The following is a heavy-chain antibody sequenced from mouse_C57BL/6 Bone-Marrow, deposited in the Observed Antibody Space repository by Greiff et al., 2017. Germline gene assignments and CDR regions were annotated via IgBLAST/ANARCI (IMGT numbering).Heavy chain of an antibody. CDR3: SRDYGSRYWYFDV. CDR1: GYTFTSYD. Sequence: VQLQQSGPELVKPGASVKLSCKASGYTFTSYDITWVQQTPGQGLEWIGWIYPRGGSTKYNESFKGQVTLTVDTSSSTAYMELHSLTSEDSAVYFCSRDYGSRYWYFDVWGTGTTVTVSS. D-gene: IGHD1-1*01. CDR2: IYPRGGST. J-gene: IGHJ1*03. V-gene: IGHV1-85*01.